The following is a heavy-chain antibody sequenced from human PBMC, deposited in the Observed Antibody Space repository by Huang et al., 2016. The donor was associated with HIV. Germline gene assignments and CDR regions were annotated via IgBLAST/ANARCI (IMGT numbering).Heavy chain of an antibody. D-gene: IGHD6-19*01. V-gene: IGHV4-39*01. J-gene: IGHJ6*02. CDR3: ARHGRVAGHYYNNMDV. CDR1: GGSISSSGYY. CDR2: IYYSGNT. Sequence: LQLQESGPGLVKSSETLSLICTVSGGSISSSGYYWGWIRQPPGKGPAWIGSIYYSGNTYYNPPLKSRVTIAVDTSKNQFSLKVNSVTAADTAVYYCARHGRVAGHYYNNMDVWGRGTTVTVSS.